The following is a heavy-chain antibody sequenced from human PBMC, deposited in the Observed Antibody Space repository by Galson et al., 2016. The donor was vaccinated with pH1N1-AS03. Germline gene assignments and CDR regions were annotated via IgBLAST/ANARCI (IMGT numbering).Heavy chain of an antibody. CDR1: GFSLTSSGVG. V-gene: IGHV2-5*01. D-gene: IGHD2-21*02. CDR2: ISWNDNK. Sequence: PALVKPTQTLTLTCTFSGFSLTSSGVGVGWIRQPPGKALEWLALISWNDNKLYRPSLKSRLTTTKDTSKNQVVLTMTNMDPEDTATYYCGHSTAGYWGQGILVTVSS. J-gene: IGHJ4*02. CDR3: GHSTAGY.